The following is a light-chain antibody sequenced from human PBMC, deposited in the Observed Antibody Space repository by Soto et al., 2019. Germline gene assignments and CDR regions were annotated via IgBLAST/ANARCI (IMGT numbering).Light chain of an antibody. CDR1: QSVSSSY. CDR3: QQYGSSQGWT. CDR2: GAS. V-gene: IGKV3-20*01. J-gene: IGKJ1*01. Sequence: EIVLTQSPGNLSLSPGERATLSCRASQSVSSSYLAWYQQKPGQAPRLLIYGASSRATGIPDRFSGSGSGTDFTLTISRLEPEDFAVYYCQQYGSSQGWTFGQGTKVEIK.